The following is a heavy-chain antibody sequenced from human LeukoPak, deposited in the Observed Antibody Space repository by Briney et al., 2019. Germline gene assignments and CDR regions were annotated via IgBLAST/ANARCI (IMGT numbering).Heavy chain of an antibody. D-gene: IGHD3-22*01. Sequence: PGGSLRLSCAASGFTFSSYSMNWVRQAPGKGLEWVSYISSGGSTMYYADSVKGRFTISRDNAKNSLYLQVHSLRAEDTAVYYCARDSHYYDTTDPKYYLDYWGQGTLVTVSS. CDR3: ARDSHYYDTTDPKYYLDY. CDR2: ISSGGSTM. CDR1: GFTFSSYS. V-gene: IGHV3-48*04. J-gene: IGHJ4*02.